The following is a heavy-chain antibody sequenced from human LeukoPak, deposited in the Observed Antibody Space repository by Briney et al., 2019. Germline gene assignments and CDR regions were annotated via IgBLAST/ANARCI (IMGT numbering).Heavy chain of an antibody. V-gene: IGHV5-51*01. J-gene: IGHJ4*02. CDR2: IYPGDSDT. D-gene: IGHD3-10*01. CDR3: ASATMVRGVITLDY. CDR1: GYSFTSYW. Sequence: GESLKIYCKSSGYSFTSYWIGWVRQMPGKGLEWMGIIYPGDSDTRYSPSFQGQVTISADKSISTAYLQWSSLKASDTAMYYCASATMVRGVITLDYWGQGTLVTVSS.